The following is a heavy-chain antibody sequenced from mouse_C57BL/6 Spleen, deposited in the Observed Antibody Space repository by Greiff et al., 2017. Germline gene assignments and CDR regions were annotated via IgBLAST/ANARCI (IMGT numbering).Heavy chain of an antibody. Sequence: EVKLQESGPELVKPGASVKISCKASGYSFTDYNMNWVKQSNGKSLEWIGVINPNYGTTSYNQKFKGKATLTVDQSSSTAYMQLNSLTSEDSAVYYCARYYGGSSYAMDYWGQGTSVTVSS. D-gene: IGHD1-1*02. CDR3: ARYYGGSSYAMDY. CDR2: INPNYGTT. V-gene: IGHV1-39*01. J-gene: IGHJ4*01. CDR1: GYSFTDYN.